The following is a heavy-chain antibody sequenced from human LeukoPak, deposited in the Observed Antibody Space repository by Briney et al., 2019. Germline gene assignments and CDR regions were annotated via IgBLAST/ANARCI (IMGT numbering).Heavy chain of an antibody. V-gene: IGHV3-30*02. Sequence: GGSLRLSCAASAFTFSNYAMHWVRQAPGKGLEWVSFIRYDGNYKYYADSVKGRFTISRDNSKNTLYLQMNSLRAEDTAVYYCASAGYSSSWYAFYEDGIFSTVGSFDYWGQGTLVTVSS. CDR3: ASAGYSSSWYAFYEDGIFSTVGSFDY. D-gene: IGHD6-13*01. J-gene: IGHJ4*02. CDR2: IRYDGNYK. CDR1: AFTFSNYA.